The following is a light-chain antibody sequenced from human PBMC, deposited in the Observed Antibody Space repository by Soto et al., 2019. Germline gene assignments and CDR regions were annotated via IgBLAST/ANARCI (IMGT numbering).Light chain of an antibody. CDR1: QSVGIS. V-gene: IGKV3-11*01. CDR2: DAS. J-gene: IGKJ5*01. Sequence: EVVLTQSPATLSLSPGERATLSCRASQSVGISLVWYQQRPGQAPRLLIYDASKSATGIPARFSGSGSGTDFTFTISSLEPEDFAVYYCKQRTQWPTFGQGTRLEIK. CDR3: KQRTQWPT.